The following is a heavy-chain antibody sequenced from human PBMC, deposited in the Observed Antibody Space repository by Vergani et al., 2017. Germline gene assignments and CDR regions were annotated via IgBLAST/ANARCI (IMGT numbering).Heavy chain of an antibody. V-gene: IGHV4-39*07. CDR2: IYYSGST. CDR1: GGSISSSSYY. J-gene: IGHJ3*02. CDR3: ARGRAVAGTDAFDI. D-gene: IGHD6-19*01. Sequence: QLQLQESGPGLVKPSETLSLTCTVSGGSISSSSYYWGWIRQPPGKGLEWIGSIYYSGSTNYNPSLKSRVTMSVDTSKNQFSLKLSSVTAAVTAVYYCARGRAVAGTDAFDIWGQGTMVTVSS.